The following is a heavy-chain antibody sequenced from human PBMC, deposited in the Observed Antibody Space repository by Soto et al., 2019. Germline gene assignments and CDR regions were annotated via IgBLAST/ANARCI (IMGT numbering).Heavy chain of an antibody. J-gene: IGHJ4*02. Sequence: EVQLVESGGGLIQPGGSLRLSCAVSGFTVSNNYMSWVRQAPGKGLEGVSVIYSGGYTAYGDSVKGRFTISRDNSKNTLYPQRNSRGAARTPVFSGATHPGGGGYWGQGTLVTVSS. CDR3: ATHPGGGGY. CDR1: GFTVSNNY. D-gene: IGHD3-10*01. V-gene: IGHV3-53*01. CDR2: IYSGGYT.